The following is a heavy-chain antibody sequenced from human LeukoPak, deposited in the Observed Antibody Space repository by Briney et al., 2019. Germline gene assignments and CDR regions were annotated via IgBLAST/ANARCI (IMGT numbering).Heavy chain of an antibody. V-gene: IGHV4-38-2*02. CDR1: GYSISSGYF. CDR3: ARDGYCSGGSCYPFDY. Sequence: SETLSLTCSVSGYSISSGYFWGWIRQPPGKGLEWIGSIYHSGSTNYNPSLKSRVTISVDKSKNQFSLKLSSVTAADTAVYYCARDGYCSGGSCYPFDYWGQGTLVTVSS. J-gene: IGHJ4*02. D-gene: IGHD2-15*01. CDR2: IYHSGST.